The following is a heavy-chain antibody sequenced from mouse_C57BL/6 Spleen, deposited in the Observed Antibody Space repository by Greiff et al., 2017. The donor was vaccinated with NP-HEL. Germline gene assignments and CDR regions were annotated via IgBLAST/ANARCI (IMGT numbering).Heavy chain of an antibody. J-gene: IGHJ1*03. CDR2: ISDGGSYT. Sequence: DVMLVESGGGLVKPGGSLKLSCAASGFTFSSYAMSWVRQTPEKRLEWVATISDGGSYTYYPDNVKGRFTISRDNAKNNLYLQMSHLKSEDTAMYYCARAPLRYGSSYWNFDVWGTGTTVTVSS. CDR1: GFTFSSYA. D-gene: IGHD1-1*01. V-gene: IGHV5-4*03. CDR3: ARAPLRYGSSYWNFDV.